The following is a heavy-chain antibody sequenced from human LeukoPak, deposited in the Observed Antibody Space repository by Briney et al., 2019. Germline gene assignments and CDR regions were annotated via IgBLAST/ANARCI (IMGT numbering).Heavy chain of an antibody. Sequence: SETLSLTCAVYGGSFSGYYWSWIRQPPGKGLEWIGEINHSGSTNYNPSLKSRVTISVDTSKNQFSLKLSSVTAADTAVYYCARPGVGSGRYGAFDIWGQGTMVTVSS. CDR1: GGSFSGYY. D-gene: IGHD5-18*01. CDR2: INHSGST. J-gene: IGHJ3*02. CDR3: ARPGVGSGRYGAFDI. V-gene: IGHV4-34*01.